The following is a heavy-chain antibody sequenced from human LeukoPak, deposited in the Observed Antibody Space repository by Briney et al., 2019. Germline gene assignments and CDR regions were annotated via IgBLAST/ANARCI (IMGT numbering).Heavy chain of an antibody. CDR1: GFTFSSYA. CDR3: AKDREITTFGVVYFDY. V-gene: IGHV3-23*01. CDR2: ISGSGGST. J-gene: IGHJ4*02. D-gene: IGHD3-3*01. Sequence: PGGSLRLSCAASGFTFSSYAMSWVRQAPGKGLEWVSAISGSGGSTYYADSVKGRFTISRDNSKNTLYLQMNSLRAEDTAVYYCAKDREITTFGVVYFDYWGQGTLVTVSS.